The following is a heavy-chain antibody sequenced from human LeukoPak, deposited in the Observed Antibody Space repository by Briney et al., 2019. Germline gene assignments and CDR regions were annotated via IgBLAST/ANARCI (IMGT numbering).Heavy chain of an antibody. CDR1: GGSFSGYY. CDR3: ARAPHCSGGSCADY. V-gene: IGHV4-59*01. J-gene: IGHJ4*02. D-gene: IGHD2-15*01. CDR2: IYYSGST. Sequence: PSETLSLTCAVYGGSFSGYYWSWIRQPPGKGLGWIGYIYYSGSTNYNPSLKSRVTISVDTSKNQFSLKLSSVTAADTAVYYCARAPHCSGGSCADYWGQGTLVTVSS.